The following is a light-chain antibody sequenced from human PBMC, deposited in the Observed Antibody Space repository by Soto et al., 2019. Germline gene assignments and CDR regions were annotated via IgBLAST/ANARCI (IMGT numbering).Light chain of an antibody. CDR1: QDIATW. V-gene: IGKV1-12*01. Sequence: DIQMTQSPSSLSASVGDRVIISCRASQDIATWLAWYQQKPGTAPKLLIYDASSVQSGVPSRFSGSGSGTDFTLTISSLQPEDFATYYCQQAKHFPLTFGGGTKVDIK. CDR2: DAS. CDR3: QQAKHFPLT. J-gene: IGKJ4*01.